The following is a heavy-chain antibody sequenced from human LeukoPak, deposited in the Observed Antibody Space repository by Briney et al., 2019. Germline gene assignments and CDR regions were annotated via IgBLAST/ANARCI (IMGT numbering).Heavy chain of an antibody. V-gene: IGHV3-23*01. Sequence: GGSLRLSCAASGFIFSNYAMSWVSQAPGKGLEWVSAIVGRGSSTYYADSVKGRFTISRDNSKNTLYLQLNRLRAEHTVVYYCAKWGHYDVLTGYYDSDYRGQATLASVSS. J-gene: IGHJ4*02. D-gene: IGHD3-9*01. CDR2: IVGRGSST. CDR3: AKWGHYDVLTGYYDSDY. CDR1: GFIFSNYA.